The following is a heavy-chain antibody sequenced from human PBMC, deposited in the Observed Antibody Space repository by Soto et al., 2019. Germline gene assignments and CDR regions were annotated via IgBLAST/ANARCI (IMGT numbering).Heavy chain of an antibody. D-gene: IGHD1-26*01. Sequence: GGSLRLSCAASGFTFITYGMHWVRQAPGEGLEWVAAISCDGSDKYYADSVKGRFTISRDNSKNTLYLQINSLRSEDAAVYYCAKNTYKSSAYYGSYSYGMDVWGQGTTVTVSS. CDR2: ISCDGSDK. V-gene: IGHV3-30-3*02. CDR3: AKNTYKSSAYYGSYSYGMDV. CDR1: GFTFITYG. J-gene: IGHJ6*02.